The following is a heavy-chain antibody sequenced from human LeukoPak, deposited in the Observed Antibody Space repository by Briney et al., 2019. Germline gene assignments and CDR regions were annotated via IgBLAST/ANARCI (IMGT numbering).Heavy chain of an antibody. CDR2: INPNSGGT. CDR3: ARDEYGSGSPNVY. Sequence: ASVKVSCKASGYTFTGYYMHWVRQAPGQGLEWMGWINPNSGGTNYAQKFQGRVTMTRDTSISTAYMELSRLRSDNTAVYYCARDEYGSGSPNVYWGQGTLVTVSS. V-gene: IGHV1-2*02. J-gene: IGHJ4*02. D-gene: IGHD3-10*01. CDR1: GYTFTGYY.